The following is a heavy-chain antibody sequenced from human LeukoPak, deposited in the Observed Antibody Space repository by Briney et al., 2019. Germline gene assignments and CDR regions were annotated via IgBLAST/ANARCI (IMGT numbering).Heavy chain of an antibody. J-gene: IGHJ3*02. V-gene: IGHV4-59*01. CDR3: ARPRGVVDAFDI. CDR2: IYYSGST. CDR1: GGSISSYY. D-gene: IGHD3-3*01. Sequence: SETLSLTCTVSGGSISSYYWSWIRQPPGKGLEWIGYIYYSGSTNYNPSLKSRVTISVDTSKNQFSLKLSSVTAADTAVYYCARPRGVVDAFDIWGQATMVTVSS.